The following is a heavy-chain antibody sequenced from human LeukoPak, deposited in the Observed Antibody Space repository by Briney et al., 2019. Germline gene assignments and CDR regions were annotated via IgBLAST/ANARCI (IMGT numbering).Heavy chain of an antibody. D-gene: IGHD3-22*01. Sequence: GGSLRLSCAASGFTFSNYEFNWVRQAPGKGLEWVSYISSSGRNIYYADSVKGRFTISRDNAKNSLYLQMNSLRAEDTAVYYCARGDYYDSSGYYVDAFDVWGQGTMVTVSS. CDR2: ISSSGRNI. CDR1: GFTFSNYE. J-gene: IGHJ3*01. V-gene: IGHV3-48*03. CDR3: ARGDYYDSSGYYVDAFDV.